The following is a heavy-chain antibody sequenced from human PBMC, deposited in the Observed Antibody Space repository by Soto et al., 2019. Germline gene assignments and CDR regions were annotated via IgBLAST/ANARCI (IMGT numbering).Heavy chain of an antibody. D-gene: IGHD1-26*01. CDR2: IIPIFGTA. V-gene: IGHV1-69*12. J-gene: IGHJ6*02. CDR1: GGTFSSYA. Sequence: QVQLVQSGAEVKKPGSSVKVSCKASGGTFSSYAISWVRQAPGQGLEWMGGIIPIFGTANYAQKYQGRVTITADESTSTTYRVLSSLRSEDTAVYYCERHPGGRGYYYGMDVWGQGTTVTFSS. CDR3: ERHPGGRGYYYGMDV.